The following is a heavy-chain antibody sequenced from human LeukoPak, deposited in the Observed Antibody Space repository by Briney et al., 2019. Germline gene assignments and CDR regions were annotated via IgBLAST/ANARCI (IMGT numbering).Heavy chain of an antibody. CDR3: ARVWDYYGSGSPTDAFDI. V-gene: IGHV4-4*07. CDR1: GGSISSYY. D-gene: IGHD3-10*01. Sequence: PSETLSLTCTVSGGSISSYYWSWIRQPAGKGLEWIGRIYTSGSTNYNPSLKSRVTMSVDTSKNQFSLKLSSVTAADTAVYYCARVWDYYGSGSPTDAFDIWGQGTMVTVSS. J-gene: IGHJ3*02. CDR2: IYTSGST.